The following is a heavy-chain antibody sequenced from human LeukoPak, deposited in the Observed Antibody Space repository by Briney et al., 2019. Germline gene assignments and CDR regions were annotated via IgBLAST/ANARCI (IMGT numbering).Heavy chain of an antibody. CDR2: INHSGST. Sequence: SETLSLTCAVYGGSFSGYYWSWIGQPPGKGRDGIGEINHSGSTNYNPSLKSRVTISVDTSKNQFSLKLSSVTAADTAVYYCARGREELVVPAYYFDYWGQGTLVTVSS. D-gene: IGHD2-2*01. CDR3: ARGREELVVPAYYFDY. J-gene: IGHJ4*02. V-gene: IGHV4-34*01. CDR1: GGSFSGYY.